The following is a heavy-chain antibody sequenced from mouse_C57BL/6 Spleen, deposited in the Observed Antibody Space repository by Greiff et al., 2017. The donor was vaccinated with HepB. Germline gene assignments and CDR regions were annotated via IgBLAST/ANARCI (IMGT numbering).Heavy chain of an antibody. CDR3: AREEDGYYDAMDY. D-gene: IGHD2-3*01. CDR2: ISYDGSN. V-gene: IGHV3-6*01. CDR1: GYSIPSGYY. Sequence: ESGPGLVKPSQSLSLTCSVTGYSIPSGYYWNWIRQFPGNKLEWMGYISYDGSNNYNPSLKNRISITRDTSKNQFFLKLNSVTTEDTATYYCAREEDGYYDAMDYWGQGTSVTVSS. J-gene: IGHJ4*01.